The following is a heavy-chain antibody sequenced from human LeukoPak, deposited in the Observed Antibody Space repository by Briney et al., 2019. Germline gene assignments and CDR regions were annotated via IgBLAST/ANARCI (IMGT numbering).Heavy chain of an antibody. CDR3: AKVDYYDGSGYYYDAFDI. D-gene: IGHD3-22*01. Sequence: PGGSLRLSCAASGFTFSSYAMRWVRQAPGKGLEWVSGISGSGGSAYYADSVKGRFTISRDNSKNTLYLQVNSLRAEDTAVYYCAKVDYYDGSGYYYDAFDIWGQGEMVTVSS. V-gene: IGHV3-23*01. J-gene: IGHJ3*02. CDR1: GFTFSSYA. CDR2: ISGSGGSA.